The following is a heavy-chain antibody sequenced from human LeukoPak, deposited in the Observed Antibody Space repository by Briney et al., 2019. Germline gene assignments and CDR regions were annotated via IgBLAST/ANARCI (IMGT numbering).Heavy chain of an antibody. J-gene: IGHJ4*02. D-gene: IGHD3-10*01. CDR1: GYTFTGYY. V-gene: IGHV1-2*02. CDR3: ARWVYGSGSTDY. Sequence: GASVKVSCKASGYTFTGYYLHWVRQAPGQGLEWMGWINPNSGGTNYAQKFQGRVTMTRDTSISTAYMELSRLRSDDTAVYYCARWVYGSGSTDYWGQGTLATVSS. CDR2: INPNSGGT.